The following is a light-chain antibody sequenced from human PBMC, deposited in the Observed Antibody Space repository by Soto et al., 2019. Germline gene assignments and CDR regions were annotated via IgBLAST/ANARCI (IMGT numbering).Light chain of an antibody. J-gene: IGKJ4*01. Sequence: DIQMTQSPSSLSASVGDRVTITCRASQSIKSYLNWYQQRPGKAPNVLIYAASSLQSGVPSRFSGSGSGTDFTLTISSLQPEDFATYYCHQTYSSPLTFGGGTTVEIK. CDR3: HQTYSSPLT. V-gene: IGKV1-39*01. CDR1: QSIKSY. CDR2: AAS.